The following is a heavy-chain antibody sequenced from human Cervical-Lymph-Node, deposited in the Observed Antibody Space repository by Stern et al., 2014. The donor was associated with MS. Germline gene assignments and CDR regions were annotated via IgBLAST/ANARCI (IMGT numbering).Heavy chain of an antibody. D-gene: IGHD6-6*01. J-gene: IGHJ4*02. CDR3: ARVGVYSSSSGGSEVFDY. Sequence: QVQLVQSGAEVKKPGSSVKVSCKASGGTFSSYAISWVRQAPGQGLEWMGGIIRSFGTANYAQKFQGRVSSTADETTSTAYMELSSLRSEDTDVYYCARVGVYSSSSGGSEVFDYWGQGTLVTVSS. CDR2: IIRSFGTA. V-gene: IGHV1-69*01. CDR1: GGTFSSYA.